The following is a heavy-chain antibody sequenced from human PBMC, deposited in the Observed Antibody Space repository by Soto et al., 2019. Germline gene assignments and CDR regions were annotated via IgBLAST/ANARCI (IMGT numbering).Heavy chain of an antibody. CDR2: IVVGSGNT. J-gene: IGHJ4*03. Sequence: SVKVSCKASGLTFRDAAVQWVRQRRRHRLEWIGLIVVGSGNTNYAQDFQGRVTISRDMTTQTVYMELSSLRSEDSDVFFCAADLLKYDNGGYFFDGCDNWAHATLVTVPS. CDR1: GLTFRDAA. CDR3: AADLLKYDNGGYFFDGCDN. V-gene: IGHV1-58*01. D-gene: IGHD3-22*01.